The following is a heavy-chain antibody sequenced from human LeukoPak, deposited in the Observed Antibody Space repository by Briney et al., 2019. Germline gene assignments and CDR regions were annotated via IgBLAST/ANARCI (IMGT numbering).Heavy chain of an antibody. V-gene: IGHV4-34*01. CDR2: INHSGST. CDR3: ARGVWGYGSGSYQPPYFDY. D-gene: IGHD3-10*01. Sequence: SETLSLTCAVYGGSFSGYYWSRIRQPPGKGLEWIGEINHSGSTNYNPSLKSRVTISVDTSKNQFSLKLSSVTAADTAVYYCARGVWGYGSGSYQPPYFDYWGQGTLVTVSS. CDR1: GGSFSGYY. J-gene: IGHJ4*02.